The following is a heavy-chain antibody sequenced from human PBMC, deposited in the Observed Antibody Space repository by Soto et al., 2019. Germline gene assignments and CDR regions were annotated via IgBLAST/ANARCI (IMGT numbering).Heavy chain of an antibody. D-gene: IGHD5-12*01. CDR1: GASISSGDYY. J-gene: IGHJ4*02. Sequence: QVQLQESGPGLVKPSQTLSLSCTVSGASISSGDYYWSWIRQPPGRGMGWIGSIYYTGNTAFNPSLKSRVSISVDTSKNQFSLKLNPVTAADTAVYYCSSLPDGYTSGLDYWGQGTLVTVSS. CDR3: SSLPDGYTSGLDY. CDR2: IYYTGNT. V-gene: IGHV4-30-4*01.